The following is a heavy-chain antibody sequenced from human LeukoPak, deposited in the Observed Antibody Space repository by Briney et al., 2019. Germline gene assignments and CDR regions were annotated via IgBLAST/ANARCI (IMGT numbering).Heavy chain of an antibody. D-gene: IGHD2/OR15-2a*01. CDR1: GFAFNTYS. V-gene: IGHV3-23*01. CDR3: AKDLYGNFDY. CDR2: ISGSGGST. Sequence: PAGSLRLSCAVSGFAFNTYSMSWIRQPPGKGLEWIWAISGSGGSTYYADSVKGRFTISRDNSKNTLYLQMNSLRAEDTAVYYCAKDLYGNFDYWGQGTLVTVSS. J-gene: IGHJ4*02.